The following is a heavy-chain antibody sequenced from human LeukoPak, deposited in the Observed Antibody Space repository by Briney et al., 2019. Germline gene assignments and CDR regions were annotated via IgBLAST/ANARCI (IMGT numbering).Heavy chain of an antibody. CDR1: GFPFTTYN. J-gene: IGHJ4*02. CDR3: AKDRAGNSWNFDY. V-gene: IGHV3-48*01. Sequence: GGSLRLSCAVSGFPFTTYNMNWVRQAPGKGLEWVSYIDSSSSTIYYADSVKGRFTVSRDNAKNSLDLQMNSLRTEDMAVYYCAKDRAGNSWNFDYWGQGILVAVSS. D-gene: IGHD6-13*01. CDR2: IDSSSSTI.